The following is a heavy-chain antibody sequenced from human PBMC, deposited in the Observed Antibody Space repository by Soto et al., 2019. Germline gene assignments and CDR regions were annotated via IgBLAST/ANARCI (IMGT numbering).Heavy chain of an antibody. J-gene: IGHJ6*02. CDR1: GFTFSSYG. Sequence: GSLRLSCAASGFTFSSYGMHWVRQAPGKGLEWVAVISYDGSNKYYADSVKGRFTISRDNSKNTLYLQMNSLRAEDTAVYYCAKDLGYCSSTSCRNLGFYYYYYGMDVWGQGTTVTVSS. D-gene: IGHD2-2*01. V-gene: IGHV3-30*18. CDR2: ISYDGSNK. CDR3: AKDLGYCSSTSCRNLGFYYYYYGMDV.